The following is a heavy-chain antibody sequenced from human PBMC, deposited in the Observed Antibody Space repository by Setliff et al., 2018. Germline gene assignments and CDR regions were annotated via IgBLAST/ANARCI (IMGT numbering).Heavy chain of an antibody. CDR2: IIPIFATA. D-gene: IGHD3-22*01. V-gene: IGHV1-69*05. CDR3: ARPYYDSRYAFDI. CDR1: GGTFSSYA. J-gene: IGHJ3*02. Sequence: GASVKVSCKASGGTFSSYAISWVRQAPGQGLEWMGGIIPIFATANYPQKFQGRVTITTDESTRTAYMELSSLKSEDTAVYYCARPYYDSRYAFDIWGQGTMVTVSS.